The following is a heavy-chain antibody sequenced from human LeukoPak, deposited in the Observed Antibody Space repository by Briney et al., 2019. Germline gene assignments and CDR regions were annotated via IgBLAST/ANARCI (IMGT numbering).Heavy chain of an antibody. CDR3: ARCSVTTFYVY. CDR2: IYYSGST. J-gene: IGHJ4*02. Sequence: PSETLSLTCTVSGGSISSSSYYWRWIRQPPGKGLEGIGSIYYSGSTYYNPSLKSRVTISVDTYKTQFSLKLSSVTAADTAVYYCARCSVTTFYVYWGQGNLVTVSS. CDR1: GGSISSSSYY. V-gene: IGHV4-39*01. D-gene: IGHD2/OR15-2a*01.